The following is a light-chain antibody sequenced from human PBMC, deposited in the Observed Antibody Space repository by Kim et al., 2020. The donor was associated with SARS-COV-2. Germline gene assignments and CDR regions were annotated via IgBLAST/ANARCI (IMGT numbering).Light chain of an antibody. V-gene: IGKV1-16*01. CDR3: QHYNSYPLT. J-gene: IGKJ4*01. CDR1: QGINNY. Sequence: SASVGDRVTLTCRASQGINNYLAWFQQKPGEAPKSLIYATSNLRSGVPSRFSGSGSGTHFTLTISSLQPEDFATYYCQHYNSYPLTFGGGTKLEI. CDR2: ATS.